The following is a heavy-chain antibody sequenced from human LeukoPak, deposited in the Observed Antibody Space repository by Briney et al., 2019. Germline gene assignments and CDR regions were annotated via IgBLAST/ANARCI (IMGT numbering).Heavy chain of an antibody. Sequence: GGSLRLSCAASGFTFSNYWMHWVRQAPGKGLVWVSRIYIDGTGTFYADSVKGRFTISRDNAKNTLYLQMNSLRVGDTAVYYCARAPPSSGYSYHFDIWGQGTMVTVSS. D-gene: IGHD5-18*01. V-gene: IGHV3-74*01. CDR1: GFTFSNYW. CDR2: IYIDGTGT. J-gene: IGHJ3*02. CDR3: ARAPPSSGYSYHFDI.